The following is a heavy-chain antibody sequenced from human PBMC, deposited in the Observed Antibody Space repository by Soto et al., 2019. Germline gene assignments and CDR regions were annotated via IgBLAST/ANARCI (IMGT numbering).Heavy chain of an antibody. J-gene: IGHJ4*02. CDR2: ISSDGDLR. Sequence: EVHLLGSGGDLVKPGGSLRLSCEVSGFTFNNFAMSWVRQSPGKGLEWVSTISSDGDLRHYAESVKGRFTISRDNSKSTLFLQMNSLRAEDTALYFCATVRQRFLDILTGATSFDSWGQGTLVTVSS. CDR3: ATVRQRFLDILTGATSFDS. V-gene: IGHV3-23*01. D-gene: IGHD3-9*01. CDR1: GFTFNNFA.